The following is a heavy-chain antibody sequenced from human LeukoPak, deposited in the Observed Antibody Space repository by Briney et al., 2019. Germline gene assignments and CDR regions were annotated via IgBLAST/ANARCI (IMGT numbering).Heavy chain of an antibody. CDR3: ARDETPVDFWSGYPYYGSGSYPTG. Sequence: GASVKVSCKASGYTFTGYYMHWVRQAPGQGLEWMGWINPNGGGTNYSQKFQGRVTMTRDTSISTAYMDLSRLRSDDTAVYYCARDETPVDFWSGYPYYGSGSYPTGWGQGTLVTVSS. V-gene: IGHV1-2*02. CDR1: GYTFTGYY. CDR2: INPNGGGT. J-gene: IGHJ4*02. D-gene: IGHD3-10*01.